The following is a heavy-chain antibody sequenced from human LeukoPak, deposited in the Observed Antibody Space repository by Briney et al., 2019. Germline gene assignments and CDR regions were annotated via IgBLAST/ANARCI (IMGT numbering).Heavy chain of an antibody. D-gene: IGHD6-19*01. CDR3: ARAGYSSGWYMFDFDY. V-gene: IGHV4-34*01. CDR1: GGSISSYY. Sequence: SETLSLTCTVSGGSISSYYWSWIRQPPGKGLEWIGEINHSGSTNYNPSLKSRVTISVDTSKNQFSLKLSSVTAADTAVYYCARAGYSSGWYMFDFDYWGQGTLVTVSS. J-gene: IGHJ4*02. CDR2: INHSGST.